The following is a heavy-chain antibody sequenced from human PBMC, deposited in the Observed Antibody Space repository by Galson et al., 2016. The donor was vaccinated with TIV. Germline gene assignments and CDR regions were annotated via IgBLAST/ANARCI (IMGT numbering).Heavy chain of an antibody. D-gene: IGHD3-22*01. J-gene: IGHJ4*02. CDR2: IDWDDDK. Sequence: PALVKPTQTLTLTCTFSGFSLQTDGMCVNWIRQPPGKALEWLARIDWDDDKSYSSSLKTRLTISKDTSKNQVVLTMTNMDPVDTATYYCGRISGYYDSSGHYIPRSFDYWGQGALVTVSS. CDR3: GRISGYYDSSGHYIPRSFDY. CDR1: GFSLQTDGMC. V-gene: IGHV2-70*11.